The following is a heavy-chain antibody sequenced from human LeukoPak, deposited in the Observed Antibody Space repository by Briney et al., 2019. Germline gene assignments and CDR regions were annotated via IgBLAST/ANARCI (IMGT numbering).Heavy chain of an antibody. V-gene: IGHV3-21*06. J-gene: IGHJ4*02. D-gene: IGHD3-10*01. CDR3: AREGFYGSGSSPTFYFDY. Sequence: GGSLRLSCAASGFTFSSYSMNWVRQAPGKGLEWVSSISSSSYIYYADSVKGRFTISRDNSKNTLYLQMNSLRPEDTAVYYCAREGFYGSGSSPTFYFDYWGQGTLVTVSS. CDR1: GFTFSSYS. CDR2: ISSSSYI.